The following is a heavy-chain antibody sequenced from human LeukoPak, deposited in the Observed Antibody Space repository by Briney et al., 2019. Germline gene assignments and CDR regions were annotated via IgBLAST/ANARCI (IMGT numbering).Heavy chain of an antibody. CDR3: ARDLRFLEWSPNYFDY. Sequence: GGSLRLSCAASGFTFSCCGIHWVRQAPGKGLEWVTFVRNDGSDKYYADSVKGRFTISRDNSKNTVYLQMNSLRAEDTAVYYCARDLRFLEWSPNYFDYWGQGTLVTVSS. J-gene: IGHJ4*02. V-gene: IGHV3-30*02. CDR2: VRNDGSDK. D-gene: IGHD3-3*01. CDR1: GFTFSCCG.